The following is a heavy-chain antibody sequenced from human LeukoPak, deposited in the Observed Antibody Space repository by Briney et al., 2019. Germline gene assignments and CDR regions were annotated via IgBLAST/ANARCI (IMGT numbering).Heavy chain of an antibody. J-gene: IGHJ6*02. CDR2: VYYSGSC. Sequence: PSETLSLTCTVSGGVISIYAWSWFRQPPGKGLEWIWEVYYSGSCEFNPSLKTRVTISTDTSNNQVSLKLNSVTDADTAVYYCARLSRVAAAGDYDYHSLDVWGQGTTVTVSS. D-gene: IGHD6-13*01. CDR1: GGVISIYA. V-gene: IGHV4-59*13. CDR3: ARLSRVAAAGDYDYHSLDV.